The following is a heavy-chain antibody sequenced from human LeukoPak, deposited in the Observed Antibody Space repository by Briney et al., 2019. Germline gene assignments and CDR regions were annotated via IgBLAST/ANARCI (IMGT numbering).Heavy chain of an antibody. CDR2: IYYSGST. V-gene: IGHV4-30-4*01. Sequence: SQTLSLTCTVSGGSISSGDYYWSWIRQPPGKGLEWIGYIYYSGSTYYNPSLKSRVTISVDTSKNQFSLKLSSVTAADTVVYYCARERWFGELLSGDYWGQGTLVTVSS. CDR1: GGSISSGDYY. CDR3: ARERWFGELLSGDY. D-gene: IGHD3-10*01. J-gene: IGHJ4*02.